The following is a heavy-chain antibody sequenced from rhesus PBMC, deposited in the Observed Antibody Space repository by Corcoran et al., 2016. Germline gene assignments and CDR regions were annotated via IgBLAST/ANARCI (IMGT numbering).Heavy chain of an antibody. J-gene: IGHJ4*01. CDR3: ARVRMAGTTG. Sequence: WGGIRQPPGKGLEWIGGIYSNSESTNYNPPLKSRVTISKDTSKNQFSLKLSSVTATDTAVYFCARVRMAGTTGGGQGVLVPVSS. CDR2: IYSNSEST. D-gene: IGHD1-14*01. V-gene: IGHV4S12*01.